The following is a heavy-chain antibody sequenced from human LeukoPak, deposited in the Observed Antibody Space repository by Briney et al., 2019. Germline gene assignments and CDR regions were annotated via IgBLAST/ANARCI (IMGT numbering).Heavy chain of an antibody. D-gene: IGHD3-9*01. V-gene: IGHV1-2*02. CDR3: ARGYSHYDILTGYYKTACDY. Sequence: ASVKVSCKASGYTFTGYYMHWVRQAPGQGLEWMGWINPNSGGTNYAQKFQGRDTMTRDTSISTAYMELSRLRSDDTAVYYCARGYSHYDILTGYYKTACDYWGQGTLVTVSS. J-gene: IGHJ4*02. CDR2: INPNSGGT. CDR1: GYTFTGYY.